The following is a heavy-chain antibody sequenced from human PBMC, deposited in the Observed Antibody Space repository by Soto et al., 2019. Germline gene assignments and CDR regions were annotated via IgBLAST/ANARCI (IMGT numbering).Heavy chain of an antibody. CDR1: GGSFSSGSYY. Sequence: SETLSLTCTVSGGSFSSGSYYWSWIRQPPGKGLEWIGYTYYSGSTNYNPSLKSRVTISVDTSKNQFSLKLSSVTAADMAVYYCARWGTGDWDQADAFDIWGQGTMVTVSS. CDR3: ARWGTGDWDQADAFDI. J-gene: IGHJ3*02. CDR2: TYYSGST. V-gene: IGHV4-61*01. D-gene: IGHD3-16*01.